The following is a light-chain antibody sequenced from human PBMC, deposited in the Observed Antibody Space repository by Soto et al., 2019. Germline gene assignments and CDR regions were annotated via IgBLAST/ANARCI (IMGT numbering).Light chain of an antibody. V-gene: IGKV3-20*01. CDR3: QQYCSSPRT. CDR2: GAS. CDR1: QRVSSSY. J-gene: IGKJ1*01. Sequence: ENLLTQSPGTLSFSPGEKATPSCRASQRVSSSYLAWYQQKPGQAPRLLIYGASSSATGIPDRFSGSGSGTDFTLTISRLEPEDFAVYYCQQYCSSPRTFGQGTKVDIK.